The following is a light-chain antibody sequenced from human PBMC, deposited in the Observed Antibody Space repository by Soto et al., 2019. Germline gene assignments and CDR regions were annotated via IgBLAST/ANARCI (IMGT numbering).Light chain of an antibody. CDR2: GAS. J-gene: IGKJ4*01. Sequence: EIVMTQSPATLSVSPGERATLSCTASQSVSSNLAWYQQKPGQAPRLLIYGASTRATGIPARFSGSGSGTEFTLTISSLQPEDFAVYYCQQYNNWPPLTFGGGTKVDI. CDR1: QSVSSN. V-gene: IGKV3-15*01. CDR3: QQYNNWPPLT.